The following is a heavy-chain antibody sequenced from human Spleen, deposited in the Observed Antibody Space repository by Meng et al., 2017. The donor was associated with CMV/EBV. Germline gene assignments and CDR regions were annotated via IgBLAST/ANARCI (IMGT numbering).Heavy chain of an antibody. Sequence: VQRVQSGAEVKKPGASVKFSCKASGYTFTSYAMHWVRQMPGKGLEWMGIIYPGDSDTRYSPSFQGQVTISADKSISTAYLQWSSLKASDTAMYYCARQAGGVIDYWGQGTLVTVSS. J-gene: IGHJ4*02. CDR3: ARQAGGVIDY. CDR2: IYPGDSDT. CDR1: GYTFTSYA. D-gene: IGHD2-21*01. V-gene: IGHV5-51*01.